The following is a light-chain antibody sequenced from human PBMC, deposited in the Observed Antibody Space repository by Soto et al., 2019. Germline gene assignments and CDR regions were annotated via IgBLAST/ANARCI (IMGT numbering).Light chain of an antibody. CDR1: QSVSSNY. CDR3: QQYGTSLYT. Sequence: IVWTQSPGTLSLSPGERATLSCRASQSVSSNYLAWYQQRPGQAPRLLISGASSRATGIPDRFSGSGSGTDFTLTISRLEPEDFAVYYCQQYGTSLYTFGQGTKLEIK. CDR2: GAS. V-gene: IGKV3-20*01. J-gene: IGKJ2*01.